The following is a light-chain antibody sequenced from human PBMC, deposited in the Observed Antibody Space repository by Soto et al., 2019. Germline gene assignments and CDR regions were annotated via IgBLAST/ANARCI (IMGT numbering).Light chain of an antibody. CDR1: QSVLYSSNNQNY. CDR3: QQYYSIPPT. CDR2: WAS. V-gene: IGKV4-1*01. J-gene: IGKJ1*01. Sequence: DIVMTQSPDSLAVSLGERATINCKSSQSVLYSSNNQNYLAWYQRKPGQPPKLLFYWASTRASGVPDRFSGSGSGTDFTLTISSLQAEDVAVYYCQQYYSIPPTFGQGTKVDIK.